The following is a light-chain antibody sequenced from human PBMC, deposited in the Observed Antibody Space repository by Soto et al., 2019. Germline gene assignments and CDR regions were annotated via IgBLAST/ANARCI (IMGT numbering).Light chain of an antibody. CDR2: YVS. V-gene: IGLV3-21*04. CDR1: NIGTKS. Sequence: SYELTQPPSVSVAPGTPATITCGGTNIGTKSVHWYKQRSRQAPVLVISYVSDRPSGIPVRFSRSNSGNTASLTISRVEAGDEGDYYCQVWDAISDDVVFGGGTKLTVL. CDR3: QVWDAISDDVV. J-gene: IGLJ2*01.